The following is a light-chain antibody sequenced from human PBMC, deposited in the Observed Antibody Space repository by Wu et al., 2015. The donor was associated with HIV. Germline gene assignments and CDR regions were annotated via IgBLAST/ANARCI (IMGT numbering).Light chain of an antibody. Sequence: EIVLTQSPGTLSLSPGERVTLSCRASQSVTNNLAWYQQKLGQAPRLLIYGASTRATGIPARFTGRGSGTEFTLTISSMQSEDFAFYYCQQYNNWPLTFGGGTKVEIK. J-gene: IGKJ4*01. CDR3: QQYNNWPLT. V-gene: IGKV3-15*01. CDR1: QSVTNN. CDR2: GAS.